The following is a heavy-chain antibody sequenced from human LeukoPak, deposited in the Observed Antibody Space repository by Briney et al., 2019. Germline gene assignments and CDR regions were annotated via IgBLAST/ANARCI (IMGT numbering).Heavy chain of an antibody. V-gene: IGHV3-23*01. CDR2: ISGSGGST. J-gene: IGHJ4*02. Sequence: GGCLRLSCAASGFIFSSYAMSWVRQVPGKGLEWVSAISGSGGSTYYANSVKGRFTISRDSSKNTLYLQMNSLRAEDTAVYYCAKGPDLAEYWGQGTLVTVSS. CDR1: GFIFSSYA. D-gene: IGHD1-14*01. CDR3: AKGPDLAEY.